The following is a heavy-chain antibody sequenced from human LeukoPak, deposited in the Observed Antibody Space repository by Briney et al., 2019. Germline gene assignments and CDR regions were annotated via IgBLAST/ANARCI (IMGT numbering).Heavy chain of an antibody. J-gene: IGHJ6*02. D-gene: IGHD1/OR15-1a*01. CDR2: IWHDESIK. CDR1: GFTFSAMP. Sequence: GGSLKPPFRPPGFTFSAMPMDWVRQAPGKGLGGVAVIWHDESIKSYADSVKGRFTVSKDNSQTTIYLQMNSLRAEDTALYYCARGPLNTFGVDAWGHGTTVTVSS. V-gene: IGHV3-33*01. CDR3: ARGPLNTFGVDA.